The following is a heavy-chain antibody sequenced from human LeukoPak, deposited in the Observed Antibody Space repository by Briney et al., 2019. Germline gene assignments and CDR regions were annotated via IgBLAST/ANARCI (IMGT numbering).Heavy chain of an antibody. CDR3: AMSPLRYFDWTYYFDY. D-gene: IGHD3-9*01. J-gene: IGHJ4*02. CDR2: MKQDGSEK. CDR1: GFTFSSYA. Sequence: GGSLRLSFAASGFTFSSYAMSWVRQAPGKGLEWVANMKQDGSEKYYVDSVKGRFTISRDIAKTSLYLQMNSLRAEDTAVYYCAMSPLRYFDWTYYFDYWGQGTLVTVSS. V-gene: IGHV3-7*01.